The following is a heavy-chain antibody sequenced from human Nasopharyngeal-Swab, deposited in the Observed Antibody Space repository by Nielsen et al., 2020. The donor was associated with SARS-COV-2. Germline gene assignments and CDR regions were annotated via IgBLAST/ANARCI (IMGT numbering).Heavy chain of an antibody. CDR2: VNQDGRRK. Sequence: GGSLRLSCVASGVTFSKYWMHWVRQVPGKGLVWVSRVNQDGRRKDYADSVRGRFTISRDNAKNTLYLQMNSLRVEGTAVYYCVKHQGSSSDQWGQGTLVTVSS. V-gene: IGHV3-74*01. CDR3: VKHQGSSSDQ. J-gene: IGHJ4*02. CDR1: GVTFSKYW.